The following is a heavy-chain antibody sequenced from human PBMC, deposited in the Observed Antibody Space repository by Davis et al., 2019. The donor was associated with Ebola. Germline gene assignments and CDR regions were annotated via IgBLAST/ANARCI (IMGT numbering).Heavy chain of an antibody. CDR2: IYSGGST. CDR3: TTVFEVFSSGKFD. V-gene: IGHV3-53*01. D-gene: IGHD6-19*01. Sequence: GESLKISCAASGFTFSSYSMNWVRQAPGKGLEWVSVIYSGGSTYYADSVKGRFTISRHNSKNTLYLQMNSLKTEDTAVYYCTTVFEVFSSGKFDWGQGTLVTVSS. CDR1: GFTFSSYS. J-gene: IGHJ4*02.